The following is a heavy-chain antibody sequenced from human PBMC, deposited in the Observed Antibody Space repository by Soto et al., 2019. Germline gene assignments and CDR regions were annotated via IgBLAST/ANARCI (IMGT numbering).Heavy chain of an antibody. D-gene: IGHD4-4*01. CDR3: ARDNDRLQLGGNYYYILDV. V-gene: IGHV1-69*12. CDR2: IIPLFRTP. J-gene: IGHJ6*02. CDR1: GGTFSSSA. Sequence: QVQLVQSGAEMKEPGSSVKVSCKTSGGTFSSSAISWLRQAPGQGLWWMGGIIPLFRTPDYAQKFQGRVTIAADESTSTAYMELRSLRSADTAVYYCARDNDRLQLGGNYYYILDVGGQGTTITVSS.